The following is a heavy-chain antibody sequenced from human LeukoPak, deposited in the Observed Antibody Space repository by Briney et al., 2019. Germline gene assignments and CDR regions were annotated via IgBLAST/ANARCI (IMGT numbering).Heavy chain of an antibody. CDR2: IRYDGSNK. Sequence: GGSLRLSCAASGFTFSSYSMNWVRQAPGKGLEWVTFIRYDGSNKYYADSVKGRFTISRDNSKNTLYLQMNSLRAEDTAVYYCAKDQRMGITGTFDYWGQGTLVTVSS. V-gene: IGHV3-30*02. CDR1: GFTFSSYS. CDR3: AKDQRMGITGTFDY. D-gene: IGHD1-7*01. J-gene: IGHJ4*02.